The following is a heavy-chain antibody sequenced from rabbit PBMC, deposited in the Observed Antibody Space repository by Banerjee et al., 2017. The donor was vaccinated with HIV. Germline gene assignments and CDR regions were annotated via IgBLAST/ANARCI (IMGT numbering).Heavy chain of an antibody. J-gene: IGHJ6*01. Sequence: QSLEESGGDLVKPGASLTLTCKASEFSFSNYWICWVRQAPGKGLEWIACINTSSGNTVYANWAKGRLTVSRTSSTTVTLQMTSLTAADTATYFCARDLAGVIGWNLYLWGPGTLVTV. CDR3: ARDLAGVIGWNLYL. D-gene: IGHD4-1*01. CDR2: INTSSGNT. CDR1: EFSFSNYW. V-gene: IGHV1S40*01.